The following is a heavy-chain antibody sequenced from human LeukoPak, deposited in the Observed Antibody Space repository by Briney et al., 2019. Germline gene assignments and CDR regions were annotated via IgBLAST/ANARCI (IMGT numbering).Heavy chain of an antibody. J-gene: IGHJ4*02. Sequence: ASXKVSCKASGYTFTGYYMHWVRQAPGEGLEWMGRINPNSGGANYAQKFQGRVTMTRDTSISIVYMELSRLRSDDTAVYYCARDFGDGYNSYYFDYWGQGTLVTVSS. V-gene: IGHV1-2*06. CDR1: GYTFTGYY. CDR3: ARDFGDGYNSYYFDY. CDR2: INPNSGGA. D-gene: IGHD5-24*01.